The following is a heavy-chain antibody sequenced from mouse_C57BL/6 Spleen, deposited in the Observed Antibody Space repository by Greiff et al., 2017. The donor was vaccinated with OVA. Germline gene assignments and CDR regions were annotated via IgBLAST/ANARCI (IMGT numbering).Heavy chain of an antibody. CDR2: IRYDGSN. CDR1: GYSITSGYY. J-gene: IGHJ1*03. D-gene: IGHD4-1*01. V-gene: IGHV3-6*01. Sequence: EVQLVESGPGLVKPSPSLSLTCSVTGYSITSGYYWNWIRQFPGNKLEWMGYIRYDGSNNYNPSLKNRISITRDTSKNQFFLKLNSVTTEDTATYYCASETGTWYYEGWGTGATVTVAS. CDR3: ASETGTWYYEG.